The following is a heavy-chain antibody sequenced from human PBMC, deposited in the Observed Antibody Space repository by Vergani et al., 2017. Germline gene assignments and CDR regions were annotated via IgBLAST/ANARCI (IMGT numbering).Heavy chain of an antibody. V-gene: IGHV4-34*01. CDR2: INHSGST. D-gene: IGHD6-6*01. Sequence: QVQLQQWGAGLLKPSETLSLTCAVYGGSFSGYYWSWIRQPPGKGLEWIGEINHSGSTNYNPSLKSRVTISVDTSKNQFSLKLSSVTAADTAVYYCAREYLTRYYFDYWGQGTLVTVSS. J-gene: IGHJ4*02. CDR3: AREYLTRYYFDY. CDR1: GGSFSGYY.